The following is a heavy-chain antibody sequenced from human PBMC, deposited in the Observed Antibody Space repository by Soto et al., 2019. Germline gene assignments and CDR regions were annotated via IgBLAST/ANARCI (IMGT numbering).Heavy chain of an antibody. J-gene: IGHJ6*02. CDR1: GGSISSSNW. CDR2: IYHSGST. D-gene: IGHD2-2*01. CDR3: AAATLPGARFYGMDV. Sequence: SETLSLTCAVSGGSISSSNWWSWVRQPPGKGLEWIGEIYHSGSTNYNPSLKSRVTISVDKSKNQFSLKLTSVTAADAAVYYCAAATLPGARFYGMDVWGQGSTVTVSS. V-gene: IGHV4-4*02.